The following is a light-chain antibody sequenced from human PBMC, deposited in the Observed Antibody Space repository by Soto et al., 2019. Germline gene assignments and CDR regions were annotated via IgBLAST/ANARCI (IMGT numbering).Light chain of an antibody. Sequence: QSVLTQPPSASGTPGQRVTISCSGSFSNIGTNTVIWYQQLPGTAPKLLIYSNNQRPSGVSDRFSGSKSGTSASLAISGRQSEDEADYYCASWDVSLVVFGGGTQLTVL. J-gene: IGLJ2*01. CDR2: SNN. CDR1: FSNIGTNT. V-gene: IGLV1-44*01. CDR3: ASWDVSLVV.